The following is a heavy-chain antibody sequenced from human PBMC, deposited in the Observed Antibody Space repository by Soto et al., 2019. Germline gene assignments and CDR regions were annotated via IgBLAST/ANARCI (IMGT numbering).Heavy chain of an antibody. D-gene: IGHD3-10*01. V-gene: IGHV4-34*01. CDR1: CGSFSGSC. CDR3: ARERRYYGSGSVGNYNYCGMDV. CDR2: INHSGST. J-gene: IGHJ6*02. Sequence: GTLAPPFAVHCGSFSGSCWSWIPQPPGKGLGGSGGINHSGSTNYNPSLKGRVTISVGTSKNHFSLKLRSVTAADTAVYYCARERRYYGSGSVGNYNYCGMDVWGQGTTVTVSS.